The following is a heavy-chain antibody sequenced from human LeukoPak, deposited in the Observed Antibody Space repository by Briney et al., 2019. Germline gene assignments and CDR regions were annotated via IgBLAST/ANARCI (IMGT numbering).Heavy chain of an antibody. V-gene: IGHV1-2*02. D-gene: IGHD6-19*01. CDR1: GYTFTGFY. CDR3: ARGFSVAVAGNWFDP. J-gene: IGHJ5*02. CDR2: INPNSGDT. Sequence: AASVKVSCKASGYTFTGFYMHWIRQAPGQGLEWMAWINPNSGDTKYAQRFQGRVTMTRDTSISTAYTELSRLRSDDTAVYYCARGFSVAVAGNWFDPWGQGTLVTVSS.